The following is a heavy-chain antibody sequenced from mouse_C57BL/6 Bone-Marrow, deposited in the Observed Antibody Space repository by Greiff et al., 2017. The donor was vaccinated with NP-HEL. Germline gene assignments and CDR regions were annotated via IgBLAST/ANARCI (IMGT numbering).Heavy chain of an antibody. J-gene: IGHJ3*01. V-gene: IGHV1-54*01. Sequence: VQGVESGAELVRPGTSVKVSCKASGYAFTNYLIEWVKQRPGQGLEWIGVINPGSGGTNYNEKFKGKATLTADKSSSTAYMQLSSLTSEDSAVYFCARHYYGSSAWFAYWGQGTLVTVSA. D-gene: IGHD1-1*01. CDR1: GYAFTNYL. CDR3: ARHYYGSSAWFAY. CDR2: INPGSGGT.